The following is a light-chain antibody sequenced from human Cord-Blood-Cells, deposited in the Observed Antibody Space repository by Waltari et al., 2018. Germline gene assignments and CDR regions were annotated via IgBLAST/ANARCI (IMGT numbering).Light chain of an antibody. CDR3: CSYAGSYTFVV. CDR2: DVS. V-gene: IGLV2-11*01. CDR1: PSAVGGHKY. J-gene: IGLJ2*01. Sequence: QSDLTQSRSVSGSPGQYVTISCTGTPSAVGGHKYVSLYQQHPGTAPKLMIYDVSKRPSGVPDRFSGSKSGNTASLTISGLQAEDEADYYCCSYAGSYTFVVFGGGTKLTVL.